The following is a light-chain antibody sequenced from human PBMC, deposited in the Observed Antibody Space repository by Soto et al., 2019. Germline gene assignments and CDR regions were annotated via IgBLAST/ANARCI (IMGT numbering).Light chain of an antibody. CDR3: SSYTTSSNYV. J-gene: IGLJ1*01. Sequence: QSLLTKPASVSGSPGQSITISCTGTSSDVGSYNFVSWYQQLPGKAPKLMIYEVSNRPSGVSNRFSGSKSGNTASLTISGLQAEDEADYYCSSYTTSSNYVVGSGTKVTLL. V-gene: IGLV2-14*01. CDR2: EVS. CDR1: SSDVGSYNF.